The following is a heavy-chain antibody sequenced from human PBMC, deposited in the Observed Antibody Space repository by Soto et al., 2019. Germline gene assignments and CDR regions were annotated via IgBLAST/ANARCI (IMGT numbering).Heavy chain of an antibody. CDR3: AHRMSYYDSSGLAFDY. V-gene: IGHV2-5*02. CDR1: GFSLSTSGLG. CDR2: IYWDDDK. J-gene: IGHJ4*02. Sequence: QITLKESGPTLVNPTQTLTLTCTFSGFSLSTSGLGVGWIRQPPGKALEWLALIYWDDDKRYSPSLKSGPTITKVTSKNQVVLTLTNMDPVDTATYYCAHRMSYYDSSGLAFDYWGQGILVPVSS. D-gene: IGHD3-22*01.